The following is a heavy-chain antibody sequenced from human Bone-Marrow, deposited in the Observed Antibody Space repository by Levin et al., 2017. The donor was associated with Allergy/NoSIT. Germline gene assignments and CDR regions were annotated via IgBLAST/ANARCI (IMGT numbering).Heavy chain of an antibody. CDR3: AKDAWFEAHAGGYTLYHYYGVYV. D-gene: IGHD3-10*01. CDR2: ISHDGNKE. Sequence: SGGSLRLSCAASGFTFSSFGIHWVRQAPGKGLEWVAFISHDGNKEYYADSVKGRFTISRDNSKNTVDLLMITLRTEDTAVYYCAKDAWFEAHAGGYTLYHYYGVYVWGQVTTVTVSS. CDR1: GFTFSSFG. V-gene: IGHV3-30*18. J-gene: IGHJ6*02.